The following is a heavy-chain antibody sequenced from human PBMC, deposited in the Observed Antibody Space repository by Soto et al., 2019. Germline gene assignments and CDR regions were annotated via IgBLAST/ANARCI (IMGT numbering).Heavy chain of an antibody. CDR1: GYTFITYG. CDR2: ISPYDGNT. CDR3: ARDYTGVALDS. D-gene: IGHD2-2*02. Sequence: QVQLVQSGAEVKKPGASVKVSCRASGYTFITYGINWVRQAPGQGLEWIGWISPYDGNTHYGQNLQGRVSMTTDPFTGTAYMELRSLRSDDTAVYYCARDYTGVALDSWGQGTLVTVSS. V-gene: IGHV1-18*01. J-gene: IGHJ4*02.